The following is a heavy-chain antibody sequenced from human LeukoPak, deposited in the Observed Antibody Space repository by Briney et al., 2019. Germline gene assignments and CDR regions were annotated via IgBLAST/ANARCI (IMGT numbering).Heavy chain of an antibody. CDR3: ARGDSSAFDI. CDR1: GFTFSSYR. Sequence: GGSLGLSCAASGFTFSSYRVNWVRQAPGKGLEWVASIKQVESERYYVDSVHGRFTISRDNAKNSLYLQMNSLRAEDTAVYYCARGDSSAFDIWGQGTMVTVSS. J-gene: IGHJ3*02. CDR2: IKQVESER. D-gene: IGHD3-22*01. V-gene: IGHV3-7*04.